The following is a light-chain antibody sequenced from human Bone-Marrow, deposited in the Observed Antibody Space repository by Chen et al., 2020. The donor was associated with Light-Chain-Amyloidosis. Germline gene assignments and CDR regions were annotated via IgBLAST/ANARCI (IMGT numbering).Light chain of an antibody. CDR3: SSYTSSRTLV. Sequence: QSALTQPASVSGSPGQPITIPCTGTSSDVGGYNHVSWYQQHSGKATKLMIYDVRNRPSGVSNRFSGSKSGNTASLTISGLQAEDEADYYCSSYTSSRTLVFGGGTKLTVL. CDR2: DVR. V-gene: IGLV2-14*03. CDR1: SSDVGGYNH. J-gene: IGLJ2*01.